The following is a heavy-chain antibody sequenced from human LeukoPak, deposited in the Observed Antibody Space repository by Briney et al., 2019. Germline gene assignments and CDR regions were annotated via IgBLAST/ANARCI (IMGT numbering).Heavy chain of an antibody. CDR2: INPNSGGT. D-gene: IGHD5-18*01. J-gene: IGHJ4*02. Sequence: ASVKVSCKASGYTFTGYYMHWVRQAPGQGLEWMGWINPNSGGTNYAQKFQGRVTMTRDTSISTAYMELSRLRSDDAAVYYCARDALHSYIVEGDYWGQGTLVTVSS. CDR3: ARDALHSYIVEGDY. V-gene: IGHV1-2*02. CDR1: GYTFTGYY.